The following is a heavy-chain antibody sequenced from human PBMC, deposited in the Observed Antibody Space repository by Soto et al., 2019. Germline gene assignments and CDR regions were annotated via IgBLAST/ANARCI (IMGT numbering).Heavy chain of an antibody. J-gene: IGHJ4*02. Sequence: PGGSLRLSCAASGFTFSNAWMSWVRQAPGKGLEWVGRIKSKTDGGTTDYAAPVKGRFTISRDDSKNTLYLQMNSLKTEDTAVYYCTLRPDYGDYFDYWGQGTLVTVSS. CDR1: GFTFSNAW. D-gene: IGHD4-17*01. V-gene: IGHV3-15*01. CDR2: IKSKTDGGTT. CDR3: TLRPDYGDYFDY.